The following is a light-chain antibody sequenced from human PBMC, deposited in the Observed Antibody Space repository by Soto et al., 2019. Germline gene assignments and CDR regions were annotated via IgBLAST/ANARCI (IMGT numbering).Light chain of an antibody. V-gene: IGKV3-11*01. Sequence: ETVLTQSPDTLSLSPGERVTLSCRASQSVGSYLVWYQQKPGQAPRLLIYGASNRATGIPARFSGSGSGTDFTITISSLEPEDFAVYYCQHRSNGFGQGTKLEIK. CDR1: QSVGSY. CDR2: GAS. CDR3: QHRSNG. J-gene: IGKJ2*01.